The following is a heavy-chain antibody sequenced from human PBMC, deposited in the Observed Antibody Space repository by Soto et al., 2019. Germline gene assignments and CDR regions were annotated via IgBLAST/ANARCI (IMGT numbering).Heavy chain of an antibody. Sequence: EVQLVESGGDLVQPGGSLRLSCAASGFTFSSYAMHWVRQAPGKGLEYVSATSSNGGSTYYANSVKGRFTISRDNSRNTLYLQMGSLRAEDMAVYYCARIGSGGYYYYMDVWGKGTTVTVSS. CDR1: GFTFSSYA. J-gene: IGHJ6*03. CDR3: ARIGSGGYYYYMDV. CDR2: TSSNGGST. D-gene: IGHD2-15*01. V-gene: IGHV3-64*01.